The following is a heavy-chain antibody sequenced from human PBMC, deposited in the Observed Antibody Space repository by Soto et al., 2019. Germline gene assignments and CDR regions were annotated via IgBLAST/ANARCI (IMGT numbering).Heavy chain of an antibody. D-gene: IGHD6-19*01. J-gene: IGHJ6*02. Sequence: QVQLVQSGAEVKKPGSSVKVSCKASGGTFSSYAISWVRQAPGQGLEWMGGIIPIFGTANYAQKFQGRVTITADESTSTAYMELSSLRSEVTAVYYCARGEQWLVRGYYGMDVWGQGTTVTVSS. V-gene: IGHV1-69*12. CDR1: GGTFSSYA. CDR2: IIPIFGTA. CDR3: ARGEQWLVRGYYGMDV.